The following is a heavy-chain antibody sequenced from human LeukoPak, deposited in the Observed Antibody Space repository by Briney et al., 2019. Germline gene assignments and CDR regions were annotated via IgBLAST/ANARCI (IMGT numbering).Heavy chain of an antibody. Sequence: SSETLSLTCAVYGGSFSGYYWSWIRQPPGKGLEWIGEINHSGSTNYNPSLKSRVTISVDTSKNQFSLKLSSVTAADTAVYYCARQRQQLVLGYWGQGTLVTVSS. CDR1: GGSFSGYY. V-gene: IGHV4-34*01. J-gene: IGHJ4*02. CDR2: INHSGST. CDR3: ARQRQQLVLGY. D-gene: IGHD6-13*01.